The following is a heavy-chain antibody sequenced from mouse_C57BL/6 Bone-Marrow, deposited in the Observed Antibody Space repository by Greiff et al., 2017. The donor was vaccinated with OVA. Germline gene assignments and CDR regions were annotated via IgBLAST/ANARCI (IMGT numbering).Heavy chain of an antibody. Sequence: VQRVESGAELVKPGASVKMSCKASGYTFTSYWITWVKQRPGQGLEWIGDIYPGSGSTNYNEKFKSKATLTVDTSSSTAYMQLSSLTSEDSAVFYCARRITTVSMDYWGQGTSVTVSS. J-gene: IGHJ4*01. V-gene: IGHV1-55*01. D-gene: IGHD1-1*01. CDR2: IYPGSGST. CDR1: GYTFTSYW. CDR3: ARRITTVSMDY.